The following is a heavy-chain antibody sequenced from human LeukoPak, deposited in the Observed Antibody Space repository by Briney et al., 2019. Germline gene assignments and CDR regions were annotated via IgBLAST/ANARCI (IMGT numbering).Heavy chain of an antibody. Sequence: ASVKVSCKASGYTFTSYAMNWVRQAPGQGLEWMGWINTNTGNPTYAQGFTGRFVFSLDTSVSTAYLQISSLKAEDTAMYYCARDFWRVVVAATRFDPWGQGTLVTVSS. CDR1: GYTFTSYA. CDR2: INTNTGNP. D-gene: IGHD2-15*01. J-gene: IGHJ5*02. CDR3: ARDFWRVVVAATRFDP. V-gene: IGHV7-4-1*02.